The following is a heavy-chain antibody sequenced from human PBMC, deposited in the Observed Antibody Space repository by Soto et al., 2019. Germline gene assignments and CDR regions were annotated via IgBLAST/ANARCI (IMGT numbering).Heavy chain of an antibody. CDR1: GGSVSRGSFY. J-gene: IGHJ5*02. CDR3: ARQLGVYNWFDP. V-gene: IGHV4-61*01. CDR2: IHPSGST. D-gene: IGHD1-26*01. Sequence: TLSLTCTVSGGSVSRGSFYWSWIRQSPGKELEWIGYIHPSGSTTYNPSLESRVTISVDTAKNQFSLRLTSVTAADTAVYYCARQLGVYNWFDPWGQGALVTVSS.